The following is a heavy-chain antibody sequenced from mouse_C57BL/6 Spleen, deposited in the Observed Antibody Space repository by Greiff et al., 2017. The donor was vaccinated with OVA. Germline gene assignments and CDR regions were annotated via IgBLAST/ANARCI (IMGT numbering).Heavy chain of an antibody. V-gene: IGHV5-6*01. CDR2: ISSGGSYT. D-gene: IGHD1-1*01. CDR3: ARQRDGSDAMDY. Sequence: EVQLVESGGDLVKPGGSLKLSCAASGFTFSSYGMSWVRQTPDKRLEWVATISSGGSYTYYPDSVKGRFTISRDNAKNTLYLQMSSLKSEDTAMYYCARQRDGSDAMDYWGQGTSVTVSS. CDR1: GFTFSSYG. J-gene: IGHJ4*01.